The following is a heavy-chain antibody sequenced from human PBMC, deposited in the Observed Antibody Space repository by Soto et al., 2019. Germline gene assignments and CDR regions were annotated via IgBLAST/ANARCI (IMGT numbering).Heavy chain of an antibody. V-gene: IGHV1-69*01. Sequence: QVQLVQSGAEVKKPGSSVKVSCKASGGTFNRYAISWVRQAPGQGLEWMGGIIPIFGIGNDAQRFQGSVTITADESTGPAYMELSSLRSEVTGVYYCARSAITLFGVVSIPPHYYSEMDVWGQGTTVTVSS. CDR3: ARSAITLFGVVSIPPHYYSEMDV. CDR2: IIPIFGIG. J-gene: IGHJ6*02. CDR1: GGTFNRYA. D-gene: IGHD3-3*01.